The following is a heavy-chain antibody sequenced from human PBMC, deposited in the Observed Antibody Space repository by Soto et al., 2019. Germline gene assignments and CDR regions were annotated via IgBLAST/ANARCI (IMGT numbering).Heavy chain of an antibody. Sequence: EVQLVESGGGLVQPGGSLRLSCAASGFDFTNSWMHWVRQAPGKGLVWVSHVNSDGSITTYADSMKGRFTISRDNAKNTVYLHMNSLRVEDTAVYYCTRDQRYSSAVWGQGTLVTVSS. CDR2: VNSDGSIT. V-gene: IGHV3-74*01. CDR3: TRDQRYSSAV. D-gene: IGHD5-18*01. CDR1: GFDFTNSW. J-gene: IGHJ4*02.